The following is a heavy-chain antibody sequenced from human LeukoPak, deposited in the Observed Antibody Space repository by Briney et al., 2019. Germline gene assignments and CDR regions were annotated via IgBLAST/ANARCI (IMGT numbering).Heavy chain of an antibody. CDR2: IYYSGNT. CDR1: GGSITNYY. D-gene: IGHD1-26*01. Sequence: PSETLSLTCAVSGGSITNYYWSWIRQPLGKGLEWIGYIYYSGNTNYNPSLKSRVTISVDKYKNQFSLRLSSVTAADTAVYYCARQRYSGSYYFVYWGQGTLVTVSS. V-gene: IGHV4-59*08. J-gene: IGHJ4*02. CDR3: ARQRYSGSYYFVY.